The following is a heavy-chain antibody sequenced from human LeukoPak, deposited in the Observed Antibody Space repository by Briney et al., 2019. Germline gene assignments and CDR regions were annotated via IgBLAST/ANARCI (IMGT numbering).Heavy chain of an antibody. CDR1: GYSFTSYS. CDR3: ARRGDGYNFRY. Sequence: GESLKIFCNGSGYSFTSYSIAWVRQMPGKGLEWMGIIYPSDSDTRYSPSFEGQVTISADKSISTAYLQWSSLKASDTAMYYSARRGDGYNFRYWGQGTLVTVFS. D-gene: IGHD5-24*01. J-gene: IGHJ4*02. CDR2: IYPSDSDT. V-gene: IGHV5-51*01.